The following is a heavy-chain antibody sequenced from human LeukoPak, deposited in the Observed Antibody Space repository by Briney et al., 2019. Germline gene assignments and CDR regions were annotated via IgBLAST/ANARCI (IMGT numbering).Heavy chain of an antibody. CDR3: ASGGGWDSGWAKGYYYGMDV. CDR1: GYSFTNYG. Sequence: GASVKVSCKASGYSFTNYGISWVRQAPGQGLEWMGWISVYNGNTNYAQKLQGRVTMTTDTSTSTAYMELRSLRSDDTAVYYRASGGGWDSGWAKGYYYGMDVWGQGTTVTVSS. J-gene: IGHJ6*02. CDR2: ISVYNGNT. V-gene: IGHV1-18*01. D-gene: IGHD6-19*01.